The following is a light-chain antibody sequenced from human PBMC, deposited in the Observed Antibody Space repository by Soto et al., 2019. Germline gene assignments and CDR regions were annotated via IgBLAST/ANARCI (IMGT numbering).Light chain of an antibody. V-gene: IGKV1-5*01. CDR2: EAS. CDR3: LQDINYPWT. CDR1: QSIGRW. Sequence: DNQVTQSPSTLSASVGDTVTVTCRASQSIGRWLAWYQQKPGKAPKLLIYEASTLQSGVPSRFSGSGSGTDFTLAISSLQPEDSATYYCLQDINYPWTFGQGTKVDIK. J-gene: IGKJ1*01.